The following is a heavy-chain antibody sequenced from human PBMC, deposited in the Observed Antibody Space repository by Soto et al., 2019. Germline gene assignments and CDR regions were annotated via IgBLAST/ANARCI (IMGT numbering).Heavy chain of an antibody. J-gene: IGHJ4*03. D-gene: IGHD7-27*01. Sequence: QVQLQESGPGLVKPSQTXXLTCSVSGDSIRGGGHYWNWIRQFPGKGLEWIGYVYHSGSTHYNPSLRGRLTISIDTSKNQFSLRLISVTAADTALYYCARDTGLAPTVWGYWGHGTQVTVSS. CDR1: GDSIRGGGHY. CDR2: VYHSGST. CDR3: ARDTGLAPTVWGY. V-gene: IGHV4-31*03.